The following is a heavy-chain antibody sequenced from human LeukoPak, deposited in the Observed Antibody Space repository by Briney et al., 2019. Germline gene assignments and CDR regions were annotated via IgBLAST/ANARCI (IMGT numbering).Heavy chain of an antibody. CDR1: GFTFTSHA. Sequence: SGGSLRLSCAASGFTFTSHAMSWVRQAPGKGLEWVSAISDSGDGTHYADFVKGRFTISRDDSKNTLYLQMNSLRAGDTAVYYCARDSPVCSFWGQGTLVTVSS. D-gene: IGHD3-10*02. V-gene: IGHV3-23*01. CDR2: ISDSGDGT. CDR3: ARDSPVCSF. J-gene: IGHJ4*02.